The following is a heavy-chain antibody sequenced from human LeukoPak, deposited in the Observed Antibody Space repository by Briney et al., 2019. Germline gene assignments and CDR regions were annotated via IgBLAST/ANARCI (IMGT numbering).Heavy chain of an antibody. J-gene: IGHJ6*03. Sequence: PGGSLRLSCAASGYMFSDYYMSWIRQAPEKGLEWLSYISHSGSTIYYADSVKGRFTISRDNAKNSLYLQMNSLRAEDTAVYYCARDPSPRTSYYYYYMDVWGKGTRVTVSS. V-gene: IGHV3-11*04. CDR2: ISHSGSTI. CDR1: GYMFSDYY. CDR3: ARDPSPRTSYYYYYMDV. D-gene: IGHD2-2*01.